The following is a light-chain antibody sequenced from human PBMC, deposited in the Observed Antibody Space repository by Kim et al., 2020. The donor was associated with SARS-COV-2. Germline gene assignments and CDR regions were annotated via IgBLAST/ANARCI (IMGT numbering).Light chain of an antibody. V-gene: IGLV3-1*01. CDR3: QAWDSSTFYV. J-gene: IGLJ1*01. CDR1: KLGDKY. Sequence: SYELTQPLSVSVSPGQTVSITCSGDKLGDKYVSWYQQRPGQSPALVIYRDNKRPSGIPERFSGSNSGNTATLTISGTHAMDEADYYCQAWDSSTFYVFGTGTKVTVL. CDR2: RDN.